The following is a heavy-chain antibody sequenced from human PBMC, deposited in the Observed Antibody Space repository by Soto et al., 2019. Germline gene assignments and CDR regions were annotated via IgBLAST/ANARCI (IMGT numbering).Heavy chain of an antibody. J-gene: IGHJ6*02. CDR1: GYTFTSYG. CDR2: ISGYNGDT. Sequence: SVKVSCKASGYTFTSYGISWVRQAPGQGLEWMGWISGYNGDTKYAQKFQGRVTMTVDTSTTTAYMELRSLTSDDRAVYYCAKNGQPPYYYYGMDVWGQGTTVTVSS. CDR3: AKNGQPPYYYYGMDV. D-gene: IGHD2-8*01. V-gene: IGHV1-18*01.